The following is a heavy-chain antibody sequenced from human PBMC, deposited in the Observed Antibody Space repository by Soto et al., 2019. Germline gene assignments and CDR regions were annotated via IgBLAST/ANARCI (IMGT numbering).Heavy chain of an antibody. CDR3: ASAVGKYYYDSSGYYGYYFDY. CDR1: GGSISSSNW. CDR2: IYHSGST. J-gene: IGHJ4*02. Sequence: SETLSLTCAVSGGSISSSNWWGCVRQPPGKGLEWSGEIYHSGSTNYNPSLKSRVTISVDKSKNQFSLKRSSVTAADTAVYYCASAVGKYYYDSSGYYGYYFDYWGQGTLVTVSS. V-gene: IGHV4-4*02. D-gene: IGHD3-22*01.